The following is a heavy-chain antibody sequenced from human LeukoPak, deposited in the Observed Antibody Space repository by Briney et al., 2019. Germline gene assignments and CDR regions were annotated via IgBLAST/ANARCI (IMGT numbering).Heavy chain of an antibody. V-gene: IGHV1-2*02. Sequence: ASVKVSCKASGYTFTGYYIQWVRQAPGQGLEWMGWINPHSGGTNYAQKFQGRVTMTRDTSISTAYMELSRLRSDDTAVYYCARDLTYYYYMDVWGKGTTVTVSS. CDR3: ARDLTYYYYMDV. CDR1: GYTFTGYY. CDR2: INPHSGGT. J-gene: IGHJ6*03.